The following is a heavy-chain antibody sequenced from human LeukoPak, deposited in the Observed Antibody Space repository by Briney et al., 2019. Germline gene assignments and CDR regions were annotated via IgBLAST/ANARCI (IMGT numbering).Heavy chain of an antibody. J-gene: IGHJ4*02. V-gene: IGHV1-69*04. D-gene: IGHD6-13*01. Sequence: SVKVSCKASGGTFSSYAISWVRQAPGQGLEWMGRIIPILGIANYAQKFQGRVTITADKSTSTAYMELSSLRSEDTAVYYCARDQSSAAAGTPFDDYWGQGTLVTVSS. CDR2: IIPILGIA. CDR1: GGTFSSYA. CDR3: ARDQSSAAAGTPFDDY.